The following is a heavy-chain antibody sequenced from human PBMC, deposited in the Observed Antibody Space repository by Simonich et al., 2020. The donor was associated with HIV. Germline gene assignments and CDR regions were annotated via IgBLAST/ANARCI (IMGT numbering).Heavy chain of an antibody. D-gene: IGHD4-17*01. CDR1: GGSFSGYY. V-gene: IGHV4-34*01. CDR2: INHSGST. J-gene: IGHJ4*02. Sequence: QVQLQQWGAGLLKPSETLSLTCAVYGGSFSGYYWSWIRQPPGKGREWNGEINHSGSTNYNPSPKSGVTISVDTSKNQFSLKLSSVTAADTAVYYCARRHPTTVTTPYFDYWGQGTLVTVSS. CDR3: ARRHPTTVTTPYFDY.